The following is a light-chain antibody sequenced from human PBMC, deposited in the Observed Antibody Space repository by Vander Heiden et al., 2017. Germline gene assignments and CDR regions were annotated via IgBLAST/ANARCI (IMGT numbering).Light chain of an antibody. Sequence: QLVPTQSPSASASLGAPVKLNCTLNSGHRGNAIAWPQQKPEKGPRFLMKVNRDGRHNKGEGIPDRFSGSSSGAERYLTISSLQSEDEADYYCQTWGAGVRVFGGGTKLTVL. CDR2: VNRDGRH. V-gene: IGLV4-69*01. CDR1: SGHRGNA. J-gene: IGLJ3*02. CDR3: QTWGAGVRV.